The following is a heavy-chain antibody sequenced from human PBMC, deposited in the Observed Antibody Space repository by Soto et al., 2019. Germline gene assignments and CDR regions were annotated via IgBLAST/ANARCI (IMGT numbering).Heavy chain of an antibody. CDR2: IYYSGST. CDR1: GGSIISCD. D-gene: IGHD6-13*01. Sequence: SETLSLTCTVSGGSIISCDWSWILQPPGKGLEWIGYIYYSGSTYYNPSLKSRVTISVDTSKNQFSLKLSSVTAADTAVYYCASLPPIAAAGEYFDYWGQGTLVTVAS. J-gene: IGHJ4*02. CDR3: ASLPPIAAAGEYFDY. V-gene: IGHV4-59*12.